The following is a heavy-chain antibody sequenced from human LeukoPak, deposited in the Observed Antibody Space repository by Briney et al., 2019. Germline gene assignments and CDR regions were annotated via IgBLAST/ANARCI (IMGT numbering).Heavy chain of an antibody. CDR2: ISYDGSNK. V-gene: IGHV3-30-3*01. J-gene: IGHJ4*02. CDR3: AGELWF. D-gene: IGHD3-10*01. Sequence: GGSLRLSCVASGFSFSDHWMNWFRQAPGKGLEWVAVISYDGSNKYYADSVKGRFTISRDNSKNTLYLQMNSLRAEDTAVYYCAGELWFGGQGTLVTVSS. CDR1: GFSFSDHW.